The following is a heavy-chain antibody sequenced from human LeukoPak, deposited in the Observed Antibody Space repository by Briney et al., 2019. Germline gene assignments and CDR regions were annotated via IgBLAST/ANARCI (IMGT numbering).Heavy chain of an antibody. D-gene: IGHD6-6*01. CDR3: ARDRYSSSSWDY. CDR2: IYYNGNT. Sequence: SETLSLTCTVSGGYITGYYWSWIRQPPGKGLEWIGYIYYNGNTNYNPSLESRVTMSADTSKDQFSLKLSSVTAADTAVYYCARDRYSSSSWDYWGQGTLVTVSS. V-gene: IGHV4-59*12. CDR1: GGYITGYY. J-gene: IGHJ4*02.